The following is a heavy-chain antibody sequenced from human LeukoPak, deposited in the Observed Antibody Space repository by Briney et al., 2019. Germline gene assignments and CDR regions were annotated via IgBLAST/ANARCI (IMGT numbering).Heavy chain of an antibody. V-gene: IGHV3-20*04. D-gene: IGHD3-10*01. CDR2: INWNGGST. J-gene: IGHJ6*03. CDR1: GFTLDDYG. Sequence: AGGSLRLSCAASGFTLDDYGMSWVRQAPGKGLEWVSGINWNGGSTGYADSVKGRFTISRDNAKNSLYLQMNSLKAEDTALYYCARDDHYGSGSYISYYYYYMDVWGKGTTVTVSS. CDR3: ARDDHYGSGSYISYYYYYMDV.